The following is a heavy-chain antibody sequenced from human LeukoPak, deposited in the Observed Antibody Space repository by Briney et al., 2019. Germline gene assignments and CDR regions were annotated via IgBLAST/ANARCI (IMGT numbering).Heavy chain of an antibody. CDR3: AKDEVVGATSDC. D-gene: IGHD1-26*01. CDR2: ISGSGGNT. Sequence: GGSLRLSCAASGFTFSTYAMSWVRQAPGKGLEWVSTISGSGGNTYYADSVKGRFTISRDNSTNTLNLQMNSLRAEDTAVYYCAKDEVVGATSDCWGQGTLVTVSS. J-gene: IGHJ4*02. CDR1: GFTFSTYA. V-gene: IGHV3-23*01.